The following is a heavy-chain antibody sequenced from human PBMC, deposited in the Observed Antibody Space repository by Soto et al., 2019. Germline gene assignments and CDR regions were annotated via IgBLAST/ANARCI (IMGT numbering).Heavy chain of an antibody. Sequence: QVQLQESGPGLVKPSQTLSLTCTVSGGSISSGGYYWSWIRQHPGKGLEWIGYIYYSGSTYYNPSLKSPVTISVDTSKNQISLKLGSVTAADTAVYYCARLPAATLRDYYYYGMDVWGQGTTVTVSS. D-gene: IGHD2-2*01. J-gene: IGHJ6*02. CDR3: ARLPAATLRDYYYYGMDV. V-gene: IGHV4-31*01. CDR1: GGSISSGGYY. CDR2: IYYSGST.